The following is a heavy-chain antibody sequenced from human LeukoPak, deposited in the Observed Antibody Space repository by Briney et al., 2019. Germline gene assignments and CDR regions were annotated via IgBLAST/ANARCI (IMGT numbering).Heavy chain of an antibody. CDR1: GFTVSNKY. V-gene: IGHV3-53*01. J-gene: IGHJ3*02. Sequence: GGPLRLSCAASGFTVSNKYMTWVRQAPGKGLEWVSLIYSDGRTYYADSVKGRCTISRDGSKNTLYLQMNSLRVEDTAMYFCASVRLPGDAFDIWGQGTRVTVSS. CDR3: ASVRLPGDAFDI. CDR2: IYSDGRT.